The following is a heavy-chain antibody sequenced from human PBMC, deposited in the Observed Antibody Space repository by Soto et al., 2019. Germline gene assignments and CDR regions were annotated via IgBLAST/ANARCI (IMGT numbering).Heavy chain of an antibody. D-gene: IGHD6-6*01. CDR2: ISPSGTT. CDR1: SGSLSGYY. V-gene: IGHV4-34*01. CDR3: ARAPKVSGSAQTRPDF. Sequence: LSLTCSLYSGSLSGYYWSWIRQPPGKGLEWIGEISPSGTTNYSPSLKSRVSISVDTSKNQFSLNLTSLTAADTAVYYCARAPKVSGSAQTRPDFWGQGSLVTVSS. J-gene: IGHJ4*02.